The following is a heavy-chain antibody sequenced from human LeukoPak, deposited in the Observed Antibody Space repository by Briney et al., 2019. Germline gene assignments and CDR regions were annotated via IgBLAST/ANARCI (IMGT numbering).Heavy chain of an antibody. Sequence: XGSLRLSCAASGFTFSTYSMNWVRQAPGKGLEWVSYISSSSSTIYYADSVKGRFTISRDNAKNSLYLQMNSLRAEDTAVYYCARGSTYYDSSGQVPFDYWGQGTLVTVSS. J-gene: IGHJ4*02. CDR3: ARGSTYYDSSGQVPFDY. D-gene: IGHD3-22*01. CDR1: GFTFSTYS. V-gene: IGHV3-48*01. CDR2: ISSSSSTI.